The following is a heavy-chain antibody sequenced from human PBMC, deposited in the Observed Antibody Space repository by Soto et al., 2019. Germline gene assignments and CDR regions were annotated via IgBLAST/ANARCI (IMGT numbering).Heavy chain of an antibody. Sequence: GASVKVSCKASGYTFASYAMHWVRQAPGQRLEWMGWINAGNGNTKYSQKFQGGVTITRDTSASTAYMELSSLRSEDTAVYYCAYSASGDDAFDYWGQGTLVTVSS. CDR2: INAGNGNT. CDR3: AYSASGDDAFDY. CDR1: GYTFASYA. V-gene: IGHV1-3*01. J-gene: IGHJ4*01. D-gene: IGHD6-25*01.